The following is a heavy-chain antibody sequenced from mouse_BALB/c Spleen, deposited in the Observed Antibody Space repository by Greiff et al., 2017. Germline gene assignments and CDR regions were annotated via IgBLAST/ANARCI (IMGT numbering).Heavy chain of an antibody. CDR3: ARRGYYFDY. V-gene: IGHV1-63*02. J-gene: IGHJ2*01. CDR2: IYPGGGYT. CDR1: GYTFTNYW. Sequence: VKLMESGAELVRPGTSVKISCKASGYTFTNYWLGWVKQRPGHGLEWIGDIYPGGGYTNYNEKFKGKAILTADTSSSTAYMQLSSLTSEDSAVYFCARRGYYFDYWGQGTTLTVSS.